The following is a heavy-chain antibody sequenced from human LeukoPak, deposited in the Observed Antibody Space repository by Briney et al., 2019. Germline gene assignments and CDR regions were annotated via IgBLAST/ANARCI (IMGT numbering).Heavy chain of an antibody. CDR2: IYYSGST. CDR3: ARYITMVRGVITYYYYGMDV. Sequence: SETLSLTCTVSGGSISSGGYYWSWIRQHPGKGLEWIGYIYYSGSTYYNPSLQSRVTISVDTSKNQFSLKLSSVTAADTAVYYCARYITMVRGVITYYYYGMDVWGQGTTVTVSS. CDR1: GGSISSGGYY. V-gene: IGHV4-31*03. D-gene: IGHD3-10*01. J-gene: IGHJ6*02.